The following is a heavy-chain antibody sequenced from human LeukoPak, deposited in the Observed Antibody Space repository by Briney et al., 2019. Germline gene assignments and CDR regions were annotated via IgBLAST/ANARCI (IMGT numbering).Heavy chain of an antibody. J-gene: IGHJ4*02. V-gene: IGHV1-8*01. CDR1: GYTFTTYD. CDR3: ARGPPEHPQGY. CDR2: MNPNSGNT. D-gene: IGHD1-14*01. Sequence: APVKVSCTASGYTFTTYDINWVRQATGQGLEWMGWMNPNSGNTDYAQKFQGRVTMTRNTSITTAFMELNNLRSEDTAVYYCARGPPEHPQGYWGQGTLVTVSS.